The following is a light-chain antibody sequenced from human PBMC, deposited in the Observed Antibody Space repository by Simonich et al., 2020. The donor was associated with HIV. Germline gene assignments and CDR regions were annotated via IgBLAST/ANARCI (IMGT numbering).Light chain of an antibody. V-gene: IGLV2-23*02. CDR2: EVT. CDR3: CSYAGTVL. Sequence: QSALTQPASVSGSPVHSITISCTGTSGDVGSYNLVSWYQQHPGKAPKLMIYEVTTRPSGVSNRFTGSKSGNTASLTVSGLQAEDEADYYCCSYAGTVLFGGGTKLTVV. CDR1: SGDVGSYNL. J-gene: IGLJ2*01.